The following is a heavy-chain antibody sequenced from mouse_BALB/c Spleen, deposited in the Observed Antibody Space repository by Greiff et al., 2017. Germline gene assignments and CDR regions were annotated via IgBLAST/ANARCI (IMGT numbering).Heavy chain of an antibody. CDR3: AIYENYRYDGFAY. CDR2: ISNGGGST. V-gene: IGHV5-12-2*01. Sequence: EVHLVESGGGLVKPGASLKISCAASGYTFSSYTMSWVHQTQEKRLEWVAYISNGGGSTYYPDTLKGRVTISRDNAKNTLDLQMNSLKSEDTAMYYGAIYENYRYDGFAYWGPGTLVTVSA. D-gene: IGHD2-14*01. CDR1: GYTFSSYT. J-gene: IGHJ3*01.